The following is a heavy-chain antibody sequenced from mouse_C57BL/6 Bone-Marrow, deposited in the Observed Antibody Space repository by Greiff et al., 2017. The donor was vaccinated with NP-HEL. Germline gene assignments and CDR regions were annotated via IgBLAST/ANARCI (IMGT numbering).Heavy chain of an antibody. Sequence: EVQLQQSGPELVKPGASVKISCKASGYTFTDYYMNWVKQSHGKSLEWIGDINPNNGGTSYNQKFKGKATLTVDKSSSTAYMELRSLTSDDSAVYYCARDGYYSSWYFDVWGTGTTVTVSS. D-gene: IGHD2-3*01. V-gene: IGHV1-26*01. J-gene: IGHJ1*03. CDR2: INPNNGGT. CDR1: GYTFTDYY. CDR3: ARDGYYSSWYFDV.